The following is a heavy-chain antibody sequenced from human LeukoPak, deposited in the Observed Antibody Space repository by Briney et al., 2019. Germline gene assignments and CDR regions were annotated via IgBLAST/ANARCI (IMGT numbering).Heavy chain of an antibody. V-gene: IGHV4-39*02. D-gene: IGHD3-22*01. J-gene: IGHJ4*02. Sequence: SETLSLTCTVSGGSISGSSYYWGWIRQPPGKGLEWIGSIYYSGSTYYNPSLKSRVTISVDTSKNQFSLKLNSVTAADTAVYYCARGEYYYDSSGYYGYYFDYWGQGTLVTVSS. CDR1: GGSISGSSYY. CDR2: IYYSGST. CDR3: ARGEYYYDSSGYYGYYFDY.